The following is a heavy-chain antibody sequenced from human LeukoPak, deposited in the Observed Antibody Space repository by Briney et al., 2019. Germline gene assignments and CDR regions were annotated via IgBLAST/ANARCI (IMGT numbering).Heavy chain of an antibody. CDR2: ISTGGSNI. D-gene: IGHD5-12*01. J-gene: IGHJ4*02. V-gene: IGHV3-21*01. CDR1: GFTFSNYN. CDR3: ARSDYEV. Sequence: GGSLRLSCAASGFTFSNYNMNWVRQAPGQGLEWVSSISTGGSNIFYADSLKGRLTISRDNAKNSLYLLMNNLTVEDTAVFYCARSDYEVWGQGTLVTVSS.